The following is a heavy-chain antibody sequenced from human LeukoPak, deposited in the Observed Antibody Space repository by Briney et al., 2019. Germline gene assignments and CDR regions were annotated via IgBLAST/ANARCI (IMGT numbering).Heavy chain of an antibody. CDR3: ARGATVVTPCDY. CDR2: ISYDGSNK. J-gene: IGHJ4*02. D-gene: IGHD4-23*01. Sequence: PGGSLRLSCAASGFTFSSYAMHWVRQAPGKGLEWAAVISYDGSNKYYADSVKGRFTIPRDNSKNTLYLQMNSLRAEDTAVYYCARGATVVTPCDYWGQGTLVTVSS. CDR1: GFTFSSYA. V-gene: IGHV3-30-3*01.